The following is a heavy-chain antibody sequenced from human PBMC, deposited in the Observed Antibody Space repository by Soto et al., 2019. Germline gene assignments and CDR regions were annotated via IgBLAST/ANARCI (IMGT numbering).Heavy chain of an antibody. J-gene: IGHJ5*02. CDR1: GFTFSSYW. CDR2: IKQDGSEK. Sequence: GGSLRLSCAASGFTFSSYWISWVRQAPGKGLEWVANIKQDGSEKYYVDSVKGRFTISRDNAKNSLYLQMNSLRAEDTAVYYCARDFINWSGYSPYNWFDPWGQGTLVTVS. V-gene: IGHV3-7*03. D-gene: IGHD3-3*01. CDR3: ARDFINWSGYSPYNWFDP.